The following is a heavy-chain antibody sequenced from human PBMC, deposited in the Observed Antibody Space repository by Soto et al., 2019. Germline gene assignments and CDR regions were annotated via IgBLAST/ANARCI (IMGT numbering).Heavy chain of an antibody. D-gene: IGHD3-10*01. CDR1: GGSFSGYY. J-gene: IGHJ5*02. Sequence: SDTLSLTCAVCGGSFSGYYWSWIRQPPGKGLEWIGEINHSGSTNYNPSLKSRVTISVDTSKNQFSLKLSSVTAADTAVYYCARGSGLLLWFGELNWFDPWGQGTLVTVSS. CDR3: ARGSGLLLWFGELNWFDP. CDR2: INHSGST. V-gene: IGHV4-34*01.